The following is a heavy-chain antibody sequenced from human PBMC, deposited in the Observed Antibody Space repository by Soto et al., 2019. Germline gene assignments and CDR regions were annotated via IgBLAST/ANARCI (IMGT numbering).Heavy chain of an antibody. CDR3: ANRTSCTTGGESDY. V-gene: IGHV1-18*04. Sequence: QVQAMQSGDEVKKPGDSVKVSCKTSGYIFSAYGINWVRQAPGQGLEWMGWISGYRGNANLAQKFQGRVTMTTDKSTRTSYMELGRLRCDNTDVYYCANRTSCTTGGESDYWRQGTLGTVSS. CDR1: GYIFSAYG. CDR2: ISGYRGNA. D-gene: IGHD4-17*01. J-gene: IGHJ4*02.